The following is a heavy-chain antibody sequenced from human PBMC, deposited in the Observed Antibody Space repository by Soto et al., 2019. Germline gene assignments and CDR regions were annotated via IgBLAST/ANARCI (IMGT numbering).Heavy chain of an antibody. CDR2: ISSSSRTI. J-gene: IGHJ4*02. CDR3: ARVPTRALDY. CDR1: GFTFSSYT. Sequence: EVQLVDSGGGLVQPGGSLRLSCAASGFTFSSYTMNWVRQAPGKGLEWISYISSSSRTIYYADSVKGRFTISRDNAQKSLYLQMTSLRDEDTAVYYCARVPTRALDYWGQGTLVTVS. V-gene: IGHV3-48*02. D-gene: IGHD1-26*01.